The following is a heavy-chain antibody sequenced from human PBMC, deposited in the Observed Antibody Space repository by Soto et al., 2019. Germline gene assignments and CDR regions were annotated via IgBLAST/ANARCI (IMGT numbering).Heavy chain of an antibody. CDR3: ARHLRNYDFWSGPNWFDP. Sequence: PSETLSLTCTVSGGSISSYYWSWIRQPPGKGLEWIGYIYYSGSTNYNPSLKSRVTISVDTSKNQFSLKLSSVTAADTAVYYCARHLRNYDFWSGPNWFDPWGQGTLVTVSS. J-gene: IGHJ5*02. D-gene: IGHD3-3*01. CDR2: IYYSGST. V-gene: IGHV4-59*08. CDR1: GGSISSYY.